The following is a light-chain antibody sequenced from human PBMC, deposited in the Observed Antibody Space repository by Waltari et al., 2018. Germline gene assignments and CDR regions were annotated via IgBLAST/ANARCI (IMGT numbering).Light chain of an antibody. J-gene: IGLJ1*01. CDR1: TVSKQY. CDR3: QLADSTVTYV. Sequence: SHELTQPPSVSVSPGQTARITCSGETVSKQYVYWYQHKPGQAPVLLIYKDTERPSGTPDRFSCSSSGTRVTLTISGVQAEDEADYYCQLADSTVTYVFGPGTKVIVL. CDR2: KDT. V-gene: IGLV3-25*03.